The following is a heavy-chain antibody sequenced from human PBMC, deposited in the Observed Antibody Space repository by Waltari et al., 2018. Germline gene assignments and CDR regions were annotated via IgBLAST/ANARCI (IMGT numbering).Heavy chain of an antibody. Sequence: EVQLVESGGGLVKPGGSLRLSCAASGFTFSSYSMTWFRQAPGKGLEWVSSISSSSSYIYYADSVKGRFTISRDNAKNSLYLQMNSLRAEDTAVYYCARDGRTSYYDFWSGYYFPLDYWGQGTLVTVSS. J-gene: IGHJ4*02. D-gene: IGHD3-3*01. V-gene: IGHV3-21*01. CDR2: ISSSSSYI. CDR3: ARDGRTSYYDFWSGYYFPLDY. CDR1: GFTFSSYS.